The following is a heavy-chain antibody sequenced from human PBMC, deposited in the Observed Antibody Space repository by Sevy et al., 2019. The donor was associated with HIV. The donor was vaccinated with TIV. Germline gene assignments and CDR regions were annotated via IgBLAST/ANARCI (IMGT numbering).Heavy chain of an antibody. Sequence: ASVKVSCKVSGYTLTELSMHWVRQAPGKGLEWMGGFDPEDGETIYAQKFQGRVTMTGDTSTDTAYMELSSLRSEDTAVYYCATGPYYYDSSGPIEGGLFDYWGQGTLVTVSS. CDR3: ATGPYYYDSSGPIEGGLFDY. D-gene: IGHD3-22*01. CDR2: FDPEDGET. CDR1: GYTLTELS. V-gene: IGHV1-24*01. J-gene: IGHJ4*02.